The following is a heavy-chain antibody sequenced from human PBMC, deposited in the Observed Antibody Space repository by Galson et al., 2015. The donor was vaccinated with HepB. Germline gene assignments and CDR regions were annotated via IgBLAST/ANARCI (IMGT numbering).Heavy chain of an antibody. J-gene: IGHJ6*02. CDR1: GYTFTSYY. D-gene: IGHD3-10*01. Sequence: SVKVSCKASGYTFTSYYMHWVRQAPGQGLEWMGIINPSGGSTSYAQMFQGRVTMTRDTSTSTVYMELSSLRSEDTAVYYCARSAGSGYYGMDVWGQGTTVTVPS. V-gene: IGHV1-46*03. CDR3: ARSAGSGYYGMDV. CDR2: INPSGGST.